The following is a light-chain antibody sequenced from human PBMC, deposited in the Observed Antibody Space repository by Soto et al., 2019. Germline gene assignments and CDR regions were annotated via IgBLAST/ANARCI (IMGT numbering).Light chain of an antibody. V-gene: IGKV3-11*01. CDR1: QSVSDY. CDR2: DAS. Sequence: EIVLTQAPATLSLSPGERATLSCRASQSVSDYLAWYQQTPGQAPRLLIYDASNRANGIPARFSGSGSGTDFTLTISGLEPEDFAIYYGQQRTNWPPITFGQGTRLENK. CDR3: QQRTNWPPIT. J-gene: IGKJ5*01.